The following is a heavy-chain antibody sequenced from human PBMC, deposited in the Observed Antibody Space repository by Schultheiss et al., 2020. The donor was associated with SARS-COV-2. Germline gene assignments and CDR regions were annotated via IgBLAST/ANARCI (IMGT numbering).Heavy chain of an antibody. CDR1: GYTFTSYY. D-gene: IGHD2-2*02. CDR2: VIPNSGGT. Sequence: ASVKVSCKASGYTFTSYYMHWVRQAPGQGLEWMGWVIPNSGGTNYAQNFQGRVTMTRDTSISTAYMELSRLRSDDTAVYYCARGGTPFAIPNWFDPWGQGTLVTVSS. J-gene: IGHJ5*02. V-gene: IGHV1-2*02. CDR3: ARGGTPFAIPNWFDP.